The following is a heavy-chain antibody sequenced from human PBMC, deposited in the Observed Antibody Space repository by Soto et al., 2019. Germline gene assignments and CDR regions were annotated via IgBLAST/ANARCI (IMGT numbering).Heavy chain of an antibody. CDR2: IGAFNGNT. CDR3: AKYRVKYSISSGLDF. CDR1: GYTFSSYG. J-gene: IGHJ6*02. V-gene: IGHV1-18*04. Sequence: GASVKVSCKASGYTFSSYGITWVRQAPGQGLEWMGWIGAFNGNTNYAQNLQGRVTMTTDTSTTTASMELRSLNSDDTAVYYCAKYRVKYSISSGLDFWGQGTTVNV. D-gene: IGHD6-6*01.